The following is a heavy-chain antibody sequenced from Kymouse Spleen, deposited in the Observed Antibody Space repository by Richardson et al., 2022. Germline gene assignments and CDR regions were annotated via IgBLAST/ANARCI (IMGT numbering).Heavy chain of an antibody. J-gene: IGHJ6*02. CDR3: AREGVVLLWFGSFPIGGMDV. D-gene: IGHD3-10*01. V-gene: IGHV4-4*02. CDR2: IYHSGST. Sequence: QVQLQESGPGLVKPSGTLSLTCAVSGGSISSSNWWSWVRQPPGKGLEWIGEIYHSGSTNYNPSLKSRVTISVDKSKNQFSLKLSSVTAADTAVYYCAREGVVLLWFGSFPIGGMDVWGQGTTVTVSS. CDR1: GGSISSSNW.